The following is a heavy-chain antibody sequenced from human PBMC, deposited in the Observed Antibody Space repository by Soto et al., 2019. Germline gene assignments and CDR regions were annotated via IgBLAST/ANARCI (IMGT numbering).Heavy chain of an antibody. Sequence: QVQLVQSGAEVKKPGSSVKVSCKASGGTFSSYAISWVRQAPGQGLEWMGGIIPIFGTANYAQKFQGRVTITADKSTSTAYMELSSLRSEDTAVYYCARGAYYDFWSGYYTGIDYWGQGTLVTVSS. V-gene: IGHV1-69*06. CDR1: GGTFSSYA. CDR2: IIPIFGTA. J-gene: IGHJ4*02. CDR3: ARGAYYDFWSGYYTGIDY. D-gene: IGHD3-3*01.